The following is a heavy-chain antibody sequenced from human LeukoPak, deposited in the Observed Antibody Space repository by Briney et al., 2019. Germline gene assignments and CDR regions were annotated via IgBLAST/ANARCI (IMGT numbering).Heavy chain of an antibody. CDR3: AISATARGGFDF. Sequence: GGSLRLSCAASGFTFSSYSMSWVRQAPGKGLEWVANIKQDGSEKYYVDSVKGRFTISRDNSKNSLCLQMNSLKAEDTAVYFCAISATARGGFDFWGQGTLVTVSS. V-gene: IGHV3-7*01. CDR2: IKQDGSEK. J-gene: IGHJ4*02. D-gene: IGHD6-25*01. CDR1: GFTFSSYS.